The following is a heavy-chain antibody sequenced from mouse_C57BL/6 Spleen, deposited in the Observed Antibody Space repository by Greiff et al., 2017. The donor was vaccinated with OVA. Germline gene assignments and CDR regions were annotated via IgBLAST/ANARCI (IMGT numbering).Heavy chain of an antibody. CDR1: GYAFSSSW. CDR3: ARYYYGSNGYFDV. J-gene: IGHJ1*03. V-gene: IGHV1-82*01. CDR2: IYPGDGDT. D-gene: IGHD1-1*01. Sequence: QVQLQQSGPELVKPGASVKISCKASGYAFSSSWMNWVKRRPGKGLEWIGRIYPGDGDTNYNGKFKGKTTLTADKSSSTAYMQLSSLTSEDSAVYFCARYYYGSNGYFDVWGTGTTVTVSS.